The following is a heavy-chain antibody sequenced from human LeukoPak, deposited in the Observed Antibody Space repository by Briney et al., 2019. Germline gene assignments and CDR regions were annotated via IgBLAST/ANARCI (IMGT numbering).Heavy chain of an antibody. V-gene: IGHV3-9*03. Sequence: GRSLRLSCAASGFTFDDYAMHWVRQAPGKGLEWVSGISWNSGSIDYADSVKGRFTISRDNAKNSLYLQMNSLRGEDMALYYCAKAESSAWCRPFDYWGQGTLVTVSS. CDR1: GFTFDDYA. CDR2: ISWNSGSI. J-gene: IGHJ4*02. D-gene: IGHD6-19*01. CDR3: AKAESSAWCRPFDY.